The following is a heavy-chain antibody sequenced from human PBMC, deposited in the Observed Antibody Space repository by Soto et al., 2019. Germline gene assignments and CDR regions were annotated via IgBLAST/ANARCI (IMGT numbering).Heavy chain of an antibody. CDR1: GGTFSSYA. V-gene: IGHV1-69*01. CDR2: IIPIFGTA. CDR3: GRGGGAGIVVVGSFDY. J-gene: IGHJ4*02. Sequence: QVQLVQSGAEVKKPGSSVKVSCKASGGTFSSYAISWVRQAPGQGLEWMGGIIPIFGTANYAQKFQGRVKITAEESTSTAHMELGSLRSEDTAVYYWGRGGGAGIVVVGSFDYWGQGTLVTVSS. D-gene: IGHD2-15*01.